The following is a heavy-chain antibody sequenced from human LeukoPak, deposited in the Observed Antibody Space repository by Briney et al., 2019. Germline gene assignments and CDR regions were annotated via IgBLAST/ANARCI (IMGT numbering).Heavy chain of an antibody. CDR1: GFTLRNYW. J-gene: IGHJ4*02. Sequence: GGSLRLSCAASGFTLRNYWVSWVRQAPGKGLEWVSAISGSGGSTYYADSVKGRFTISRDNSKNTLYLQMNSLRAEDTAVYYCAKDSSGRGEYYFDYWGQGTLVTVSS. CDR2: ISGSGGST. CDR3: AKDSSGRGEYYFDY. D-gene: IGHD6-19*01. V-gene: IGHV3-23*01.